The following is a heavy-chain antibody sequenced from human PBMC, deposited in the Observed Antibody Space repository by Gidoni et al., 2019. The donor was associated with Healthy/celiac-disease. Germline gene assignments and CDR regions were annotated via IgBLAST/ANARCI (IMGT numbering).Heavy chain of an antibody. Sequence: EVQLLESGGGLVQPGGSLRLSCAASGFTFSSYAMSWVRQAPGQGLEWVAAISGSGGSTYYADLVKGRFTISRDNAKNTLYLQMNSLRAEDTAVYYCAKDRGDFWSGYYRPFDYWGQGTLVTVSS. CDR1: GFTFSSYA. D-gene: IGHD3-3*01. V-gene: IGHV3-23*01. CDR3: AKDRGDFWSGYYRPFDY. J-gene: IGHJ4*02. CDR2: ISGSGGST.